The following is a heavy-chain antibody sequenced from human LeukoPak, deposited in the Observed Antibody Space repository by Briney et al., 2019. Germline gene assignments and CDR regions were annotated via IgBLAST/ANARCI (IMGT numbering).Heavy chain of an antibody. J-gene: IGHJ4*02. V-gene: IGHV3-23*01. CDR2: ISGSGGST. CDR1: GFTFSSYA. CDR3: AKYIMLRGGIAARPEDY. Sequence: GGSLRLSCAASGFTFSSYAMSWVRQAPGKGLEWVSAISGSGGSTYYADSVKGRFTISRDSSKNSLYLQMNSLRTEDTALYYCAKYIMLRGGIAARPEDYWGQGTLVTVSS. D-gene: IGHD6-6*01.